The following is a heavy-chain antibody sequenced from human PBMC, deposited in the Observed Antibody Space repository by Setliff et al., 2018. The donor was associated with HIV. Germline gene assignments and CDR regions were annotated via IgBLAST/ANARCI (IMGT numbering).Heavy chain of an antibody. CDR1: GGTFSGHY. CDR2: IHPSGNT. CDR3: ARGLDSAKIHY. D-gene: IGHD6-25*01. Sequence: PSETLSLTCAVYGGTFSGHYWSWIRQPPGQGLDWIGEIHPSGNTYYSPSLQSRVTISVDTSKNQFSLNLSSVTAADTAVYYCARGLDSAKIHYWGQGTLVTVSS. J-gene: IGHJ4*02. V-gene: IGHV4-34*01.